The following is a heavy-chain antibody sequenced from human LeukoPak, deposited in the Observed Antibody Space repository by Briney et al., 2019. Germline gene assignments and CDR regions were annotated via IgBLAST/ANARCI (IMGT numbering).Heavy chain of an antibody. CDR3: ARDPDYYDSSGYGVLVDY. J-gene: IGHJ4*02. V-gene: IGHV1-46*01. CDR2: INPSGGST. CDR1: GYTFTGYY. D-gene: IGHD3-22*01. Sequence: GASVKVSCKASGYTFTGYYMHWVRQAPGQGLEWMGIINPSGGSTSYAQKFQGRVTMTRDMSTSTVYMELSSLRSEDTAVYYCARDPDYYDSSGYGVLVDYWGQGTLVTVSS.